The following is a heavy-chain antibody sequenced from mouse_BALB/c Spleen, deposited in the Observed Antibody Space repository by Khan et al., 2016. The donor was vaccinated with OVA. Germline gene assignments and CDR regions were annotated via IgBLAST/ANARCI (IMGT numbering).Heavy chain of an antibody. D-gene: IGHD2-1*01. CDR2: IYPGSGSI. V-gene: IGHV1-77*01. CDR3: AKIFYGNSYAMDY. Sequence: QIQLVQSGPELVKPGASVKMSCKAAGYTFTDYVISWVKQRTGQGLEWIGEIYPGSGSIYYNEKFKGKATLTADTSSNTAYMQLSSLTSEDSAVFFCAKIFYGNSYAMDYWGQGTSVTVSS. CDR1: GYTFTDYV. J-gene: IGHJ4*01.